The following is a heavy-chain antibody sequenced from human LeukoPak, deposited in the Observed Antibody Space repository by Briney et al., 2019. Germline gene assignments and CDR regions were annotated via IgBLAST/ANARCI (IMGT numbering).Heavy chain of an antibody. D-gene: IGHD6-19*01. V-gene: IGHV1-69*05. CDR1: GGTFSSYA. CDR3: ARPQGQWLYALDI. CDR2: IIPIFGTA. Sequence: SVKVSCKASGGTFSSYAISWVRQAPGQGLEWMGGIIPIFGTANYAQKLQGRVTMTRDTSTSTVYMELSSLRSEDTAVYYCARPQGQWLYALDIWGQGTMVTVSS. J-gene: IGHJ3*02.